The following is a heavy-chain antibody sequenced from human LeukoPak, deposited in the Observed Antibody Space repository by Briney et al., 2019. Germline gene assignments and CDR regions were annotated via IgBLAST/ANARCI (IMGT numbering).Heavy chain of an antibody. Sequence: ASVKVSCKASGYTFTGYYMHWVRQAPGQGLEWMGWINPNSGGTNYAQKFQGRVTMTRDTSISTAYMELSRLRSDDTAVYYCARYSSSWLPYYDYWGQGTLVTVSS. CDR2: INPNSGGT. CDR1: GYTFTGYY. CDR3: ARYSSSWLPYYDY. V-gene: IGHV1-2*02. J-gene: IGHJ4*02. D-gene: IGHD6-13*01.